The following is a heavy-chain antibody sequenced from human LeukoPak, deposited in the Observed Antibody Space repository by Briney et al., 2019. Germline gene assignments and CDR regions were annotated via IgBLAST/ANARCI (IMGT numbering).Heavy chain of an antibody. CDR2: IIPILGIA. D-gene: IGHD6-6*01. CDR1: GGTFSSYA. CDR3: ARYSSSSGGDDFYY. Sequence: GASVKVSCKASGGTFSSYAISWVRQAPGQGLEWMGRIIPILGIANYAQKFQGRVTITADKSTSTAYMELSSLRSEDTAVYYCARYSSSSGGDDFYYEGQGTLVIVSS. J-gene: IGHJ4*02. V-gene: IGHV1-69*04.